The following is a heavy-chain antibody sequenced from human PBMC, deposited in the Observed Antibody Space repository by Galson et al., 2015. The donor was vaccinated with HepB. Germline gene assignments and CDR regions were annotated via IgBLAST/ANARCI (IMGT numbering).Heavy chain of an antibody. CDR1: GGTFSSYA. CDR3: ARDYYDSSGYYYPFDY. CDR2: IIPIFGTA. D-gene: IGHD3-22*01. Sequence: SVKVSCKASGGTFSSYAISWVRQAPGQGLEWMGGIIPIFGTANYAQKFQGRVTITADESTSTAYMELSSLRSEDTAVYYCARDYYDSSGYYYPFDYWGQGTLVTVSS. J-gene: IGHJ4*02. V-gene: IGHV1-69*13.